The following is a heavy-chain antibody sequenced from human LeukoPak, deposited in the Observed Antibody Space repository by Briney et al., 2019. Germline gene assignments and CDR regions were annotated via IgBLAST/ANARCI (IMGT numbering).Heavy chain of an antibody. CDR1: GYTLTELS. V-gene: IGHV1-24*01. D-gene: IGHD6-19*01. Sequence: ASVKVSCKVSGYTLTELSMQWVRQAPGKGLEWMGGFDPEDGETIYAQKFQGRVTMTEDTSTDTAYMELSSLRSEDTAVYYCATNPSSGWYLDYWGQGTLVSVSS. J-gene: IGHJ4*02. CDR3: ATNPSSGWYLDY. CDR2: FDPEDGET.